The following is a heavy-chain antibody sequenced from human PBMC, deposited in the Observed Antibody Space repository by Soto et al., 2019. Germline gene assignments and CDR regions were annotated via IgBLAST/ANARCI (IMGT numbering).Heavy chain of an antibody. D-gene: IGHD3-3*01. V-gene: IGHV7-4-1*01. CDR1: GYTFTSYS. CDR2: INTNTGNP. Sequence: ASVKVSCKASGYTFTSYSMNWVRQAPGQGLEWMGWINTNTGNPTYAQGFTGRFVFSLDTSVSTAYLQICSLKAEDTAVYYCARAATYYDFWSGYPTYYYYYMDVWGKGTTVTVSS. CDR3: ARAATYYDFWSGYPTYYYYYMDV. J-gene: IGHJ6*03.